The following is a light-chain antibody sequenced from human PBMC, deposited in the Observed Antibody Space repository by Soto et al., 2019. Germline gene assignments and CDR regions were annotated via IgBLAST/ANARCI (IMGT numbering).Light chain of an antibody. V-gene: IGKV3-15*01. CDR3: QQYNNWPLT. CDR2: GAS. J-gene: IGKJ5*01. Sequence: LVLTQSPGTLSLSPGETATLSCRASQSVSNIYLGWYQQKPGQAPRLLIYGASSRATGIPVRFSGSGSGTEFTLTISSLQSEDFAVYYCQQYNNWPLTFGQGTRLEIK. CDR1: QSVSNIY.